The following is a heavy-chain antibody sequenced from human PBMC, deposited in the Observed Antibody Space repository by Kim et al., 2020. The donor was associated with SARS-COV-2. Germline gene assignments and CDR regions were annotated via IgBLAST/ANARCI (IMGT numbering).Heavy chain of an antibody. V-gene: IGHV4-39*01. Sequence: SETLSLTCTVSGGSISSSSYYWGWIRQPPGKGLEWIGSIYYSGSTYYTPSLKSRVTISVDTSKNQFSLKLSSVTAADTAVYYCARLSYDIFTGYWFDPWGQGTLVTVSS. D-gene: IGHD3-9*01. CDR2: IYYSGST. J-gene: IGHJ5*02. CDR1: GGSISSSSYY. CDR3: ARLSYDIFTGYWFDP.